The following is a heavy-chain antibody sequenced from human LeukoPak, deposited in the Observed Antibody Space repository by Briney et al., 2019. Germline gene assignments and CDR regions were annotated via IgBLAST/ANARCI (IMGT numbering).Heavy chain of an antibody. J-gene: IGHJ4*02. Sequence: PSETLSLTCAVYGGSFSGYYWSWIRQPPGKGLEWIGEINHSGSTNYNPSLKSRVAISVDTSKNQFSLKLSSVTAADTAVYYCARGIYYDSSGYYHCDDWGQGTLVTVSS. CDR2: INHSGST. CDR3: ARGIYYDSSGYYHCDD. D-gene: IGHD3-22*01. V-gene: IGHV4-34*01. CDR1: GGSFSGYY.